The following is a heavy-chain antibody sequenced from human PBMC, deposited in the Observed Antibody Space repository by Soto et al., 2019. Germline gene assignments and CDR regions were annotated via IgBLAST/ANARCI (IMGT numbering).Heavy chain of an antibody. Sequence: CVIKAPGKGLEWVANIKEDGSDKNYLGSVKGRFTISRDDAKNSLYLQMNSLRAEDMALYYCAREAKGNGGFGYWGQGTLVSVSS. J-gene: IGHJ4*02. D-gene: IGHD7-27*01. V-gene: IGHV3-7*01. CDR2: IKEDGSDK. CDR3: AREAKGNGGFGY.